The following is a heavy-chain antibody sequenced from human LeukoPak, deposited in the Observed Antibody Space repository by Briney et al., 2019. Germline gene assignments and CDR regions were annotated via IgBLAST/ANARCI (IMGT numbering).Heavy chain of an antibody. V-gene: IGHV3-30*04. CDR1: GFTFSSYA. CDR2: ISYDGSNK. D-gene: IGHD5-18*01. Sequence: GGSLRLSCAASGFTFSSYAMHWVRQAPGKGLEWVAVISYDGSNKYYADSVKGRFTISRDNSKNTLYLQMNSLRAEDTAVYYCAKDKAMVTFGEDYWGQGTLVTVSS. J-gene: IGHJ4*02. CDR3: AKDKAMVTFGEDY.